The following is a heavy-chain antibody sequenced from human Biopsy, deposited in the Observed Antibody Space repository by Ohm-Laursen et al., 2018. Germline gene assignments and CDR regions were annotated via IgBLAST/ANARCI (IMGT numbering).Heavy chain of an antibody. CDR2: IYTGGTT. Sequence: SLRLSCAAPGVTLSGYSMSWVRQAPGKGLEWVSVIYTGGTTHYADSVRGRFTISRDNSKNTLYLQMNSLRAEDTAVYYCARHHCTNGVCLGVYFDYWGQGTLVTVSS. CDR1: GVTLSGYS. V-gene: IGHV3-66*04. D-gene: IGHD2-8*01. J-gene: IGHJ4*02. CDR3: ARHHCTNGVCLGVYFDY.